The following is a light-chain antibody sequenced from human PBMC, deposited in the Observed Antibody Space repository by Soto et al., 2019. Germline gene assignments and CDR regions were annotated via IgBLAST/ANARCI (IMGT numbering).Light chain of an antibody. CDR1: QDISDY. V-gene: IGKV1-27*01. Sequence: IHMTQSPSSVSASVGYRVTLTCRASQDISDYLAWYQQKTGPVPKLLISAASTLQSGVPSRFRGSASGTDVNLAISSLQTEDSATYDCLQEINYPWTFGQGTKVDIK. J-gene: IGKJ1*01. CDR3: LQEINYPWT. CDR2: AAS.